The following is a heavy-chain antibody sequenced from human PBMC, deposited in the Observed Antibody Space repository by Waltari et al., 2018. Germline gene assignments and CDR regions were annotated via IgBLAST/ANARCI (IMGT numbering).Heavy chain of an antibody. V-gene: IGHV3-9*01. CDR3: AKDMNWNYVGSPLGWFDP. CDR2: ISWNSGSI. D-gene: IGHD1-7*01. J-gene: IGHJ5*02. Sequence: EVQLVESGGGLVQPGRSLRLSCAASGFTFDDYAMHWVRQAPGKGLEWVSGISWNSGSIGYADSVKGRFTIARDNAKNSLYLQMNSLRAEDTALYYCAKDMNWNYVGSPLGWFDPWGQGTLVTVSS. CDR1: GFTFDDYA.